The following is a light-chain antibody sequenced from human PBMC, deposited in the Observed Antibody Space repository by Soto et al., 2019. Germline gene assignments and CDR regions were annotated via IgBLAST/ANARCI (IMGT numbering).Light chain of an antibody. J-gene: IGKJ2*01. Sequence: DIVLTQSPGTLSLSPGERATLSCRASQSVSSSYLAWYQQKPGQAPRLLISGASTRATGIPPRCSGSGSGKDYLITTSRRVQEDVVAYYCRQYGSSAPYTFGQGTKLEIK. CDR3: RQYGSSAPYT. CDR2: GAS. V-gene: IGKV3-20*01. CDR1: QSVSSSY.